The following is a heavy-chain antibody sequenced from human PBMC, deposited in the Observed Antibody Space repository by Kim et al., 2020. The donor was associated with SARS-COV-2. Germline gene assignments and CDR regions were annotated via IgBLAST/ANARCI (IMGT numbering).Heavy chain of an antibody. CDR1: GFTFSSYA. J-gene: IGHJ4*02. V-gene: IGHV3-30-3*01. CDR3: ARDYNYYGAGEDY. Sequence: GGSLRLSCAASGFTFSSYAMHWVRQAPGKGLEWVAVISYDGSNKYYADSVKGRFTISRDNSKNTLYLQMNSLRAEDTAVYYCARDYNYYGAGEDYWGQGTLVTVSP. CDR2: ISYDGSNK. D-gene: IGHD3-10*01.